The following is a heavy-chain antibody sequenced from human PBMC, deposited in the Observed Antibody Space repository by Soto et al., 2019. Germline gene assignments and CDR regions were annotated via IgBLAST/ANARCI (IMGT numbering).Heavy chain of an antibody. CDR3: ARGMVYDTADLIRYYYYVMDV. D-gene: IGHD2-8*01. Sequence: GGSPRLSCAVSGFTFFSFLVSWVRQAPGKGVGGGGNKKQDGRGRYFVGPVEGRFPISRENAKNSLYLLMNSLRAEDTAVYYCARGMVYDTADLIRYYYYVMDVWGQGTTVTVSS. CDR1: GFTFFSFL. V-gene: IGHV3-7*01. CDR2: KKQDGRGR. J-gene: IGHJ6*02.